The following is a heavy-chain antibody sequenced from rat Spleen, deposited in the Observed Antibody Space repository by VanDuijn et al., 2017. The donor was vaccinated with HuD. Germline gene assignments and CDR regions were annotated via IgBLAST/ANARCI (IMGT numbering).Heavy chain of an antibody. CDR2: INSAGST. CDR1: GYSITSGYG. J-gene: IGHJ3*01. Sequence: EVQLQESGPGLVKPSQSLSLSCSVTGYSITSGYGWNWIRKFPGNKLEWMGYINSAGSTNYNPSLKSRISITRDTSRNQFFLQVNSVTTEDTATYYCAKTTVAYYYSSFNWFAYWGQGTLVTVSS. D-gene: IGHD1-2*01. CDR3: AKTTVAYYYSSFNWFAY. V-gene: IGHV3-3*01.